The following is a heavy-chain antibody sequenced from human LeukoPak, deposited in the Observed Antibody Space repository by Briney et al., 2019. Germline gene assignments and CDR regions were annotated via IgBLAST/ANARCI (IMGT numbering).Heavy chain of an antibody. D-gene: IGHD2-21*01. CDR2: IRGSGGTT. Sequence: GGSLRLSCAVSGFTFSSYAMSWVRQAPGKGLEWVSAIRGSGGTTYYADSVKGRFTISRDNSKNTLYLQMNSLRAEDTAVYYCAKGGPSRIGYYYYGMDVWGQGTTVTVSS. J-gene: IGHJ6*02. V-gene: IGHV3-23*01. CDR3: AKGGPSRIGYYYYGMDV. CDR1: GFTFSSYA.